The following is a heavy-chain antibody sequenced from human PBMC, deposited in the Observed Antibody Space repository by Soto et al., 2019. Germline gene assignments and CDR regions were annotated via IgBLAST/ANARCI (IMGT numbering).Heavy chain of an antibody. J-gene: IGHJ3*02. V-gene: IGHV1-69*06. CDR2: IIPIFGTP. Sequence: QVQLVQSGAEVKKPGSSVNVSCKASGGTFSSYAISWVRQAPGQGLEWMGGIIPIFGTPNYAPKFQGRVTITADKSTRSAVLERSRVTSEDTAVYLCARGSVEWFAVDDDCEIWGQRT. D-gene: IGHD3-3*01. CDR3: ARGSVEWFAVDDDCEI. CDR1: GGTFSSYA.